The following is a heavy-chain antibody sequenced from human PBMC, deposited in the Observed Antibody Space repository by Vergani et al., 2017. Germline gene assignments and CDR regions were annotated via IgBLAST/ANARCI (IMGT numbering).Heavy chain of an antibody. J-gene: IGHJ5*01. CDR3: VRTEYCTGIACNTRFDS. D-gene: IGHD2-8*02. Sequence: EVQLVESGGGSVQSGGSLRLSCVASGFSFHTYWMHWVRQVPVNGLMWVARIDEYGNRATYGDFETGRFTISRDNAKNTVFLQMNNLRADDAGVYYCVRTEYCTGIACNTRFDSWGQGARVTGSS. CDR2: IDEYGNRA. V-gene: IGHV3-74*03. CDR1: GFSFHTYW.